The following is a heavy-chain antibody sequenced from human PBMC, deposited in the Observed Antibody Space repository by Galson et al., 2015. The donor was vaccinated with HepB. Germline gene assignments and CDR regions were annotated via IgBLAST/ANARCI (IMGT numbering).Heavy chain of an antibody. V-gene: IGHV3-30*18. J-gene: IGHJ6*03. CDR3: AKGGRYYYYMDV. CDR1: GFTFSSHG. Sequence: SLRLPCAASGFTFSSHGIHWVRQAPGKGLEWVAVILSDGTNKYYADSVKGRFSMSRDNSENTVSLQMDSLRAEDTAVYYCAKGGRYYYYMDVWGKGTTVTVSS. CDR2: ILSDGTNK.